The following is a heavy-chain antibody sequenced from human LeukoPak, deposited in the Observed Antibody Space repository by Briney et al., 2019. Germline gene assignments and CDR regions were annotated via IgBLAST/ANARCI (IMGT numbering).Heavy chain of an antibody. CDR3: AKGRGSAYYYYYGLDV. D-gene: IGHD3-10*01. J-gene: IGHJ6*02. CDR1: GFTFSSYG. CDR2: ISYDGSNK. Sequence: GGSLRLSCAASGFTFSSYGMHWVRQAPGKGLEWVAVISYDGSNKYYADSVKGRFTISRDNAKNTLYLQTNSLRGEDTAVYYCAKGRGSAYYYYYGLDVWGPGTTVTVSS. V-gene: IGHV3-30*18.